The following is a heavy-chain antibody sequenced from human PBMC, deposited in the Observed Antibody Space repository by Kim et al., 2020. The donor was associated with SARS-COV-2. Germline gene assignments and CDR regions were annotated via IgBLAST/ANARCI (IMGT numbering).Heavy chain of an antibody. Sequence: NYNPSLKSRVTISVDTSKNQFSRKLSSVTAADTAVYYCARDLGARGWFDPWGQGILVTVSS. J-gene: IGHJ5*02. D-gene: IGHD6-6*01. CDR3: ARDLGARGWFDP. V-gene: IGHV4-59*01.